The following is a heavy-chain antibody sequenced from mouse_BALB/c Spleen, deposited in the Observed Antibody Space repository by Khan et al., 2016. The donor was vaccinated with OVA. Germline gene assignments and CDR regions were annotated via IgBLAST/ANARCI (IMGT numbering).Heavy chain of an antibody. CDR1: GYTFSSYW. Sequence: QVQLQQSGAELMKPGASVKISCKATGYTFSSYWIQWVKQRPGHGLEWIGEILPGSGNTNYNEKFRGKATFTANTSSNTAYMQLSSLTSEDSAVYYYAREGYYYGNPRNDYWGQGTTLTVSS. CDR3: AREGYYYGNPRNDY. CDR2: ILPGSGNT. V-gene: IGHV1-9*01. D-gene: IGHD1-1*01. J-gene: IGHJ2*01.